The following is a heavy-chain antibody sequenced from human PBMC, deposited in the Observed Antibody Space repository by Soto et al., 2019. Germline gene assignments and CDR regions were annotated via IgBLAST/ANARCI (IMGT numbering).Heavy chain of an antibody. D-gene: IGHD1-7*01. V-gene: IGHV3-30*18. Sequence: QVQLVESGGGVVQPGRSLRLSCAASGFTFSSYGMHWVRQAPGKGLEWVAVISYDGSNKYYADSVKGRFTISRDNSKNTLYLQMNSLRAEDTAVYYCAKGSNWNYRYYYSGMDVWGQGTTVTVSS. J-gene: IGHJ6*02. CDR2: ISYDGSNK. CDR1: GFTFSSYG. CDR3: AKGSNWNYRYYYSGMDV.